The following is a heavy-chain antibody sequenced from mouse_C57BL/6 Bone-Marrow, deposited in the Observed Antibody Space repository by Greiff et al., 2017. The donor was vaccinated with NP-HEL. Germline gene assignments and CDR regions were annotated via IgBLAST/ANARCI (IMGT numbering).Heavy chain of an antibody. CDR3: LYCYGSRWPFDV. D-gene: IGHD1-1*01. CDR1: GFNIKDYY. Sequence: EVKLLESGAELVKPGASVKLSCTASGFNIKDYYMHWVKQRTEQGLEWIGRIDPEDGETKDAPKGQGKATIRADTSTNTAYLQLISLTSEDTAVYYCLYCYGSRWPFDVWGTGTTVTVSS. CDR2: IDPEDGET. J-gene: IGHJ1*03. V-gene: IGHV14-2*01.